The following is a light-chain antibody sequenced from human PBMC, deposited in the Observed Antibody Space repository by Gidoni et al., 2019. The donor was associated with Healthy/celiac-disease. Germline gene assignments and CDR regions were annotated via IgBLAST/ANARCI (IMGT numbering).Light chain of an antibody. CDR3: LQDYNYPPT. CDR2: AAS. Sequence: AIQMTKSPSSLAASVGDRVTITCRASQGIRNDLGWYQQKPGKAPQLLIYAASSLQSGVPSRFSGSGSCTDFTLTISSLQPEDFATYYCLQDYNYPPTFXQXTKVEIK. J-gene: IGKJ1*01. CDR1: QGIRND. V-gene: IGKV1-6*01.